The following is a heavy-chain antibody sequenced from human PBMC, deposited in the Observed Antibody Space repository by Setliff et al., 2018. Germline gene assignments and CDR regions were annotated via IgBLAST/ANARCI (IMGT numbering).Heavy chain of an antibody. V-gene: IGHV4-34*01. CDR3: ARASLGYDFWSGYYSPELWLDP. J-gene: IGHJ5*02. Sequence: SETLSLTCAVYGGSFSGYYWSWIRQPPGKGLEWIGEINHSGSTNYNPSLKSRVTISVDTSKNQFSLKLSSVTAADTAVYYCARASLGYDFWSGYYSPELWLDPWGQGTLVT. CDR2: INHSGST. D-gene: IGHD3-3*01. CDR1: GGSFSGYY.